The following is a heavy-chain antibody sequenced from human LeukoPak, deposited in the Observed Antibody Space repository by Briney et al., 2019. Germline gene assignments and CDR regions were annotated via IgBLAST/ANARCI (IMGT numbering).Heavy chain of an antibody. J-gene: IGHJ1*01. CDR3: ARGGAARLHFQD. CDR2: IYHSGST. V-gene: IGHV4-61*01. Sequence: SETLSLTCTVSGGSVSGGSYYWSWIRQPPGKGLEWIGYIYHSGSTNYNPSLQSRVTISVDTSKNQFSLNLNSVTAADTAVYYCARGGAARLHFQDWGQGTLVTVSS. CDR1: GGSVSGGSYY. D-gene: IGHD6-6*01.